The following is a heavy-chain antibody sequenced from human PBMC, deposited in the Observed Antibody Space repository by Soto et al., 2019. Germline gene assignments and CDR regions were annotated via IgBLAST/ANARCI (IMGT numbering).Heavy chain of an antibody. V-gene: IGHV3-53*01. J-gene: IGHJ4*02. CDR3: AIGAVAGPFDY. Sequence: GGSQSLCCAASGFTVSDTYMSWVRQAPGKGLEWVSVIYSGGNTYYADSVKGRFTISRDNSKNTLYLQMSSLRAEDTAVYYCAIGAVAGPFDYWGQGTLVTVSS. CDR1: GFTVSDTY. CDR2: IYSGGNT. D-gene: IGHD6-19*01.